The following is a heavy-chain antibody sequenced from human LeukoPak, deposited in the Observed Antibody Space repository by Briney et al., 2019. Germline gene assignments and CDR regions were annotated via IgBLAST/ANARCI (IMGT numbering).Heavy chain of an antibody. D-gene: IGHD2-2*02. V-gene: IGHV3-11*01. CDR1: GFTFSDYY. CDR2: ISSSGSTI. CDR3: ARVERCSSTSCYTGRGNYYYYYMDV. Sequence: PGGSLRLSCAASGFTFSDYYMSWIRQAPGKGLEWVSYISSSGSTIYYADSVKGRFTISRDNAKNSLYLQMNSLRAEDTAVYCCARVERCSSTSCYTGRGNYYYYYMDVWGKGTTVTVSS. J-gene: IGHJ6*03.